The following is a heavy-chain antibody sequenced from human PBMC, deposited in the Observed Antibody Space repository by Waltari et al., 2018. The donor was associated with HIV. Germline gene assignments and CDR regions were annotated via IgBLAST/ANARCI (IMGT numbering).Heavy chain of an antibody. J-gene: IGHJ3*01. CDR1: AYTFTEFT. CDR2: FDTQHGET. CDR3: ATDAGDLRFGAFDV. D-gene: IGHD3-10*01. V-gene: IGHV1-24*01. Sequence: QVQLVQAGAEVKKPGASVKVSCKVSAYTFTEFTIQWVRQAPGKGLEWMGSFDTQHGETIYAEEFQCRVSMTGDTSANTASMELRSLRSGDTAVYYCATDAGDLRFGAFDVWGQGTVVTVSS.